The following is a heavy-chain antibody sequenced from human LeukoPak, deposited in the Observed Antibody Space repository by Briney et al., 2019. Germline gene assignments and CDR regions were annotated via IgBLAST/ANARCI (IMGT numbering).Heavy chain of an antibody. CDR2: INPNTGNP. D-gene: IGHD3-16*02. J-gene: IGHJ4*02. V-gene: IGHV7-4-1*02. Sequence: ASVKVSCKASGYTFTSYAMNWVRQAPGQGLEWMGWINPNTGNPSYAQGLTGRFVFSLDTSVSTAYPQITSLKADDTAVYYCARAYQRLGELSLPDYWGQGTLVTVSS. CDR3: ARAYQRLGELSLPDY. CDR1: GYTFTSYA.